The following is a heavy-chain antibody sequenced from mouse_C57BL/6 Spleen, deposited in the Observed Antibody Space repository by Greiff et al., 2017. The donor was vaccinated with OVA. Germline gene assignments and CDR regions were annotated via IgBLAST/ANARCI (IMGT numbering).Heavy chain of an antibody. D-gene: IGHD4-1*01. V-gene: IGHV5-16*01. CDR1: GFTFSDYY. CDR2: INYDGSST. J-gene: IGHJ2*01. CDR3: ARDRTGGFDY. Sequence: EVQVVESEGGLVQPGSSMKLSCTASGFTFSDYYMAWVRQVPEKGLEWVANINYDGSSTYYLDSLKSRFIISRDNAKNILYLQMSSLKSEDTATYYCARDRTGGFDYWGQGTTLTVSS.